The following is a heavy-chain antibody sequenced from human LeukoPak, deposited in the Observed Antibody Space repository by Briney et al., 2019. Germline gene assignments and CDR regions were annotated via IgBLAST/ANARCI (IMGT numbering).Heavy chain of an antibody. V-gene: IGHV4-4*02. D-gene: IGHD3-22*01. CDR1: GGSISSSNW. CDR3: ARGIHHYDSSGYYLDH. J-gene: IGHJ4*02. Sequence: ASETLSLTCAVSGGSISSSNWWSWVRQPPGKGLEWIGEIYHSGSTNYNPSLKSRVTISVDKSKNQFSLKLSSVTAADTAVYYCARGIHHYDSSGYYLDHWGQGTLVTVSS. CDR2: IYHSGST.